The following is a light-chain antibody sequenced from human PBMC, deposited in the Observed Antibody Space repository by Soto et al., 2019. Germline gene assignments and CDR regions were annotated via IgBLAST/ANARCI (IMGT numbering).Light chain of an antibody. V-gene: IGKV1-39*01. Sequence: DIQMTQSPSSLSASVGDRITITCRASQSINRYLNWYQQKPGEAPRLLIYNAFTLQSGVPSRFSGGGSGTDYTLTINSLRREDFATYYCQHSSSFPLTFCGGTKLQIK. J-gene: IGKJ4*01. CDR3: QHSSSFPLT. CDR2: NAF. CDR1: QSINRY.